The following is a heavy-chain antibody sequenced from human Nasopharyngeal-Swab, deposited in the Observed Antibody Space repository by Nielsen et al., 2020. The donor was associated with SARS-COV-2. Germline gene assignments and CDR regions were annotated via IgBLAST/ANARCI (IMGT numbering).Heavy chain of an antibody. CDR3: ARDNESGDYYAYDI. CDR2: ISAYNGNT. J-gene: IGHJ3*02. D-gene: IGHD4-17*01. Sequence: ALVKVSCKASGYTFITFGITWVRQAPGQGLGWMGWISAYNGNTNYAQKFQDRVTMTTDTSTTTAYMELRGLKTDDTAVYYCARDNESGDYYAYDIWGQGTTVTVSS. V-gene: IGHV1-18*01. CDR1: GYTFITFG.